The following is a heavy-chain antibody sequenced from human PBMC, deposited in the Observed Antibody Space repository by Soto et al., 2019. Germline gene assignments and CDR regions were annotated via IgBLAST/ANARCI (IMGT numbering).Heavy chain of an antibody. CDR2: IYYSGST. CDR1: GGSISSGGYY. J-gene: IGHJ5*02. Sequence: SETLSLTCTVSGGSISSGGYYWSWIRQHPGKGLEWIGYIYYSGSTYYNPSLKSRVTISVDTSKNQFSLKLSSVTAADTAVYYCARAPGRLGPNWFDPWGQGTLVTVS. V-gene: IGHV4-31*03. D-gene: IGHD3-16*01. CDR3: ARAPGRLGPNWFDP.